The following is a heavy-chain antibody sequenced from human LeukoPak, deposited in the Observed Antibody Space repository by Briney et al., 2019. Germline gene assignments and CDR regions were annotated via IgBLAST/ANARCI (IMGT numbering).Heavy chain of an antibody. CDR2: IYSDATT. Sequence: GGSLRLSCAASGFTVNSNYMSWVRQAPGKGLECVSVIYSDATTYYADSVKGRFTISRDNSKNTVYLQMNSLRADDTAVYFCARAREVGTTTGVAYWGQGTLVTVSS. J-gene: IGHJ4*02. CDR1: GFTVNSNY. V-gene: IGHV3-53*01. CDR3: ARAREVGTTTGVAY. D-gene: IGHD1-26*01.